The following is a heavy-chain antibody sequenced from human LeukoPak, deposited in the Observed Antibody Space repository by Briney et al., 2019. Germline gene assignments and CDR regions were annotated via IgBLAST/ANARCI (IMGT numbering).Heavy chain of an antibody. J-gene: IGHJ4*02. CDR3: ARDLSIAAAGTLD. Sequence: PGGSLRLSCAASGFTFSSYSMNWVRQAPGKGLEWVSYISSSSSTIYYADSVKGRFTISRDNSKNTLYLQMNSLRAEDTAVYYCARDLSIAAAGTLDWGQGTLVTVSS. CDR2: ISSSSSTI. V-gene: IGHV3-48*01. CDR1: GFTFSSYS. D-gene: IGHD6-13*01.